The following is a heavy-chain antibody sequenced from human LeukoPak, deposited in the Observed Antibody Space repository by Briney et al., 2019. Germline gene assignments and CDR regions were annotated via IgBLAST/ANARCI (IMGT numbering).Heavy chain of an antibody. CDR2: ITGDGGST. CDR1: GFTFDDYA. D-gene: IGHD3-10*01. Sequence: QSGGSLRLSCAASGFTFDDYAMHWVRQPPRKGLEWVSVITGDGGSTYHADSMKGRFTISRDNSKNSLYLQMNSLRAEDTALYYCAKSRNYGSGSYLDYWGPGTLVTVSS. J-gene: IGHJ4*02. V-gene: IGHV3-43*02. CDR3: AKSRNYGSGSYLDY.